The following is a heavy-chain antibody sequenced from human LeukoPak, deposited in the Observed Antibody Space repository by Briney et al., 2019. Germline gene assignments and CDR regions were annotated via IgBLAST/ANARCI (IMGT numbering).Heavy chain of an antibody. CDR2: ISGSGGTT. CDR3: AKDRSCTNDVCHGDFDY. J-gene: IGHJ4*02. Sequence: GGSLKLSCAASGFMFSSYAMSWVRQPPGKGLKLFSTISGSGGTTYYAGSVKGRFTTSRENSKNTVHLQMNSLRAEDTAAYYCAKDRSCTNDVCHGDFDYWGQGTLGTVSS. CDR1: GFMFSSYA. D-gene: IGHD2-8*01. V-gene: IGHV3-23*01.